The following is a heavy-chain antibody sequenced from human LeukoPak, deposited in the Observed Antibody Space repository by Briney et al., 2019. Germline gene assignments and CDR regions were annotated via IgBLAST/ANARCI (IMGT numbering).Heavy chain of an antibody. CDR1: GGSISRGDYY. Sequence: SETLSLTCTVSGGSISRGDYYRSWIRQPPGKGLEWIGCIYYSGSTYYNPSLKSRVIISVDTSKNQFSLKLSSVTAADTAVYYFAREGCSTTSCYGYFDLWGRGTLVTVSS. CDR3: AREGCSTTSCYGYFDL. V-gene: IGHV4-30-4*01. J-gene: IGHJ2*01. D-gene: IGHD2-2*01. CDR2: IYYSGST.